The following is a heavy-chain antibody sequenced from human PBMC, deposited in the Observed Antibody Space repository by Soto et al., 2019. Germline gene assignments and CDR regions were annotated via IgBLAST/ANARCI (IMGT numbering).Heavy chain of an antibody. V-gene: IGHV4-39*01. Sequence: QLQLQESGPGLVKPSETLSLTCTVSGGSISSSSYYWGWIRQPPGKGLEWIGSIDYSGSTYYNPSLTSRVTISVDTSKNQFALNLSSVTAADTAVYYCARHYVVVTAILYWGQGTLDTDSS. CDR3: ARHYVVVTAILY. D-gene: IGHD2-21*02. CDR2: IDYSGST. CDR1: GGSISSSSYY. J-gene: IGHJ4*02.